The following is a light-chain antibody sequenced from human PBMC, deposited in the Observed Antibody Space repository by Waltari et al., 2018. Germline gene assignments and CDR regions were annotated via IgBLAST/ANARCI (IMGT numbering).Light chain of an antibody. CDR1: QGISSY. CDR2: ASS. J-gene: IGKJ1*01. CDR3: QQYYSNPAT. V-gene: IGKV1-8*01. Sequence: IRITQSQSSLSASTGDRVTITCRASQGISSYLAWYQQKPGKAPTVLIYASSTLQSGVPSRFSGSGSGTDFTLTISCLQSEDFAIYYCQQYYSNPATFGQGTKVEIK.